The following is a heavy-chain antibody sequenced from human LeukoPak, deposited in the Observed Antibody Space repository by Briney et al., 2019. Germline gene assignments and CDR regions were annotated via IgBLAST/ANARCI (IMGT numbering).Heavy chain of an antibody. D-gene: IGHD3-9*01. CDR3: AKGSGYFDWLLPSRDGYDSDY. J-gene: IGHJ4*02. CDR1: GFTFSGFA. Sequence: GGSLTLSCTASGFTFSGFAMSWVRQAPGKGLEWVSAISGSGGSTYYADSVKGRFTISRDNSKNTLYLQMNSLRAEDTAVYYCAKGSGYFDWLLPSRDGYDSDYWGQGTLVTVSS. V-gene: IGHV3-23*01. CDR2: ISGSGGST.